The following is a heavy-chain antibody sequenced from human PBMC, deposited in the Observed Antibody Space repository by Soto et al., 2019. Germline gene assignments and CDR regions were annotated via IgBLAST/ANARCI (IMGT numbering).Heavy chain of an antibody. CDR1: GFTFSTYS. J-gene: IGHJ4*02. CDR3: ARLTSGSAYYFDY. Sequence: GGSLRLSCAASGFTFSTYSMNWVRQAPGKGLEWVSFISSSSSFTYYADSVKGRFTISRDNAKNSLYLQMNSLRAEDTAVYYCARLTSGSAYYFDYWGQGTLVTVSS. V-gene: IGHV3-21*01. CDR2: ISSSSSFT. D-gene: IGHD3-22*01.